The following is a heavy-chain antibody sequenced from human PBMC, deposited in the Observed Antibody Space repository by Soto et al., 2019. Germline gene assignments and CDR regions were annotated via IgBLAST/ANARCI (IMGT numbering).Heavy chain of an antibody. CDR2: ISGDGRTT. Sequence: GGSLRLSCAASGFSFSSHWMNWVRQAPGKGLVWVSRISGDGRTTSHADSVKGRITISRDNAKNTLYLQMNSLRVEDTAVYYCARGVPNCSSSSCYFDFWGQGILVTVSS. CDR3: ARGVPNCSSSSCYFDF. CDR1: GFSFSSHW. V-gene: IGHV3-74*01. J-gene: IGHJ4*02. D-gene: IGHD2-15*01.